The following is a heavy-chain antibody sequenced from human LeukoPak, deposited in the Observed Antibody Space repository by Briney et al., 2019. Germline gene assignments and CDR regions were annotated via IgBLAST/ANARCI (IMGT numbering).Heavy chain of an antibody. CDR1: GFTFSEYW. V-gene: IGHV3-74*01. CDR3: AKTGGATYY. Sequence: GGSLRLSCAASGFTFSEYWMHWVRQVPGKGLVWVSRINSDGSSTSYADSVKGRFTISRDNSKNTLYLQMNSLRAEDTAVYYCAKTGGATYYWGQGTLVTVSS. CDR2: INSDGSST. J-gene: IGHJ4*02. D-gene: IGHD1-26*01.